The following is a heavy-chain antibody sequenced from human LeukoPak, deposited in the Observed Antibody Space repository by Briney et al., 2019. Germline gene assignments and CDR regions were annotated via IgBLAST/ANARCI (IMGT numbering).Heavy chain of an antibody. CDR3: ARDKGSGWYSDAFDI. D-gene: IGHD6-19*01. Sequence: PSETLSLTCTVSGGSISSYYWSWIRQPAGKGLERIGRIYTSGSTNYNPSLKSRVTMSVDTSKNQFSLKLSSVTAADTAVYYCARDKGSGWYSDAFDIWGQGTMVTVSS. CDR1: GGSISSYY. J-gene: IGHJ3*02. V-gene: IGHV4-4*07. CDR2: IYTSGST.